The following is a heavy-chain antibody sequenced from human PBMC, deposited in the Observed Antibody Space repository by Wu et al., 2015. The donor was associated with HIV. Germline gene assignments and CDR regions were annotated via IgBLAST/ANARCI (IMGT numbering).Heavy chain of an antibody. Sequence: QVQLVQFGAEVKKPGSSVKVTCKASGDSFYSYAISWVRQAPGQGFEWLGGINPLFGTTKNAQKFQDRVTITTDESRGSAYLELSSLRSEDTAVYYCARLQSLHGLYSNADYWGQGRWSPSPQ. CDR1: GDSFYSYA. CDR2: INPLFGTT. J-gene: IGHJ4*02. D-gene: IGHD2-8*01. CDR3: ARLQSLHGLYSNADY. V-gene: IGHV1-69*05.